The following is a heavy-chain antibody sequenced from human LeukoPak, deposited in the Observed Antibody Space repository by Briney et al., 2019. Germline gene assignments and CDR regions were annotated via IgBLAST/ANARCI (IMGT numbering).Heavy chain of an antibody. Sequence: PSETLSLTCAVSGGSISSLNWWSWVRQPPGKGLEWIGEIYQRGSTNYNPSLKSRVTISVDKSKNQFSLRLSSVTAADTAVYYCARGGGQGDYYYYGMDVWGPGATVTVSS. CDR3: ARGGGQGDYYYYGMDV. D-gene: IGHD2-15*01. J-gene: IGHJ6*02. CDR2: IYQRGST. V-gene: IGHV4-4*02. CDR1: GGSISSLNW.